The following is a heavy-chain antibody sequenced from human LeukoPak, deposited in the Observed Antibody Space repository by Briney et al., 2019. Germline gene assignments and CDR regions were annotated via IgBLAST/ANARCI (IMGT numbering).Heavy chain of an antibody. V-gene: IGHV3-7*01. D-gene: IGHD4-17*01. CDR3: ARDGRAYAGPFDY. J-gene: IGHJ4*02. Sequence: GGSLRLSCAASGFTFSSYWMSWVRQAPGKGLEWVANIKQDGSEKYYVDSVKGRVTISRDNAKNSLYLQMNSLRAEDTAVYYCARDGRAYAGPFDYWGQGTLVTVSS. CDR2: IKQDGSEK. CDR1: GFTFSSYW.